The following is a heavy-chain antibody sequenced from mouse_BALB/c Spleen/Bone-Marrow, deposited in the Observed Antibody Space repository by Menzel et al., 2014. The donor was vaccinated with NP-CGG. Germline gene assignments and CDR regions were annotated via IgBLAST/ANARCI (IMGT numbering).Heavy chain of an antibody. D-gene: IGHD2-1*01. CDR3: ARGRPIYYGNLYAMDY. Sequence: EVQLVESGGGSVQPGGSRKLSCAASGFTFSSFGMHWVRQAPEKGLEWVAYISSGSSTIYYADTVKGRFTISRDNPKNTLFLQMTSLRSEDTAMYYCARGRPIYYGNLYAMDYWGQGTSVTVSS. J-gene: IGHJ4*01. CDR2: ISSGSSTI. CDR1: GFTFSSFG. V-gene: IGHV5-17*02.